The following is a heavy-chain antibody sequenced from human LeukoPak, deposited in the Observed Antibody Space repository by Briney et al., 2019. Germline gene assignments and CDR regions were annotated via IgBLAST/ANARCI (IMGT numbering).Heavy chain of an antibody. J-gene: IGHJ5*01. CDR3: ARDPNREWFDY. Sequence: PSETLSLTCAVSDYSIRSVYYWGWIRQFPGKGLEWIGSIYQTGSTYYNPSLENRVTISVDTSRNQFSLKLTSVTAADTAVYYCARDPNREWFDYWGQGTLVTVSS. V-gene: IGHV4-38-2*02. CDR1: DYSIRSVYY. D-gene: IGHD4/OR15-4a*01. CDR2: IYQTGST.